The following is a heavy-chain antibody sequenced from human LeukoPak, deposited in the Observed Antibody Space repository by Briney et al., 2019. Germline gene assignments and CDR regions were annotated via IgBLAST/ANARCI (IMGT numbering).Heavy chain of an antibody. CDR1: GYTFTSYG. D-gene: IGHD3-22*01. J-gene: IGHJ4*02. CDR2: ISAYNGNT. CDR3: ARDHYNYDSSGYPYFDY. V-gene: IGHV1-18*01. Sequence: GASVTVSCKASGYTFTSYGISWVRQAPGQGLEWMGWISAYNGNTNYAQKLQGRVTMTTDTSTSTAYMELRSLRSDDTAVYYCARDHYNYDSSGYPYFDYWGQGTLVTVSS.